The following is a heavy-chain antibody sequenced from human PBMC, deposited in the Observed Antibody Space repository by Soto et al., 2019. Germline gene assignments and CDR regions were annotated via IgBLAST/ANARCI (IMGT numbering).Heavy chain of an antibody. CDR3: ARRWGEGRVDY. D-gene: IGHD3-10*01. Sequence: SETLSLTCAVSGGSISSSNWWSWVRQPPGKGLEWIGEIYHSGNTNYNPPLKSRVTMAVDKSRNQFSLKLSSVTAADTAVYYCARRWGEGRVDYWGQGTLVTVSS. J-gene: IGHJ4*02. CDR2: IYHSGNT. CDR1: GGSISSSNW. V-gene: IGHV4-4*02.